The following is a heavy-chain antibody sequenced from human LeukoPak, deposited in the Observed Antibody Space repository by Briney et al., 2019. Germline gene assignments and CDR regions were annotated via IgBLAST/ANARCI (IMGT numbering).Heavy chain of an antibody. J-gene: IGHJ3*02. CDR1: VYTFSNYV. CDR3: AKGRNGDNVAEASDI. V-gene: IGHV3-23*01. Sequence: GGSLRLSCAASVYTFSNYVVNWVRQAPGKGLEWVSANSTCGGRTYYADSVKGRFTISRDNTKNTLYLQMHSRRSEDTAVYYYAKGRNGDNVAEASDIWGQGTMVTVSS. D-gene: IGHD4-17*01. CDR2: NSTCGGRT.